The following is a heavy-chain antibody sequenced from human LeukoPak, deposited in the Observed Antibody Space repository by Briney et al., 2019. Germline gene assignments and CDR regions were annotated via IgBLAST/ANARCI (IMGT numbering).Heavy chain of an antibody. V-gene: IGHV4-34*01. D-gene: IGHD2-15*01. Sequence: SETLSLTCAVYGGSFSGYYWSWIRQPPGKGLEWIGEINHSGSTNYNPSLKSRVTISVDTSKNQFSLKLSSVTAADTAVYYCARDGWCSGGSCYWFDYWAREPWSPSPQ. CDR3: ARDGWCSGGSCYWFDY. J-gene: IGHJ5*01. CDR2: INHSGST. CDR1: GGSFSGYY.